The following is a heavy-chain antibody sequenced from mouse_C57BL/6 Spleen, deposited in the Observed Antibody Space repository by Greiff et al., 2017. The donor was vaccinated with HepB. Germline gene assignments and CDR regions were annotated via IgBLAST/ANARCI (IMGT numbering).Heavy chain of an antibody. CDR3: ARGYYGSSYWYFDV. D-gene: IGHD1-1*01. J-gene: IGHJ1*03. CDR1: GYSITSGYY. Sequence: EVKLMESGPGLVKPSQSLSLTCSVTGYSITSGYYWNWIRQFPGNKLEWMGYISYDGSNNYNPSLKNRNSITRDTSKNQFFLKLNSVTTEDTATYYCARGYYGSSYWYFDVWGTGTTVTVSS. CDR2: ISYDGSN. V-gene: IGHV3-6*01.